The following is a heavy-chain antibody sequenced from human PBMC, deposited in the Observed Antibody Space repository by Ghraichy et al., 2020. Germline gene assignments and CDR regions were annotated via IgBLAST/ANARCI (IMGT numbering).Heavy chain of an antibody. J-gene: IGHJ4*02. CDR1: GFTFSSYW. Sequence: GGSLRLSCAASGFTFSSYWMSWVRQAPGKGLEWVANIKQDGSEKYYVDSVKGRFTISRDNAKNSLYLQMNSLRAEDTAVYYCARDPRGPMYYDILTGSIGPYFDYWGQGTLVTVSS. D-gene: IGHD3-9*01. V-gene: IGHV3-7*01. CDR2: IKQDGSEK. CDR3: ARDPRGPMYYDILTGSIGPYFDY.